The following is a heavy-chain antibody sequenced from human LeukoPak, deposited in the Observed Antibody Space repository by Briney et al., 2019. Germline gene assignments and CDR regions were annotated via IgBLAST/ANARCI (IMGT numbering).Heavy chain of an antibody. J-gene: IGHJ3*02. Sequence: GGSLRLSCAASGFTFSSYDMHWVRQATGKGLEWVSAIGTAGDTYYPGSVKGRFTISRENAKNSLYLQMNSLIAGDTAVYYCARASPMGYCSSTSCYGGVAFDIWGQGTMVTVSS. V-gene: IGHV3-13*04. CDR2: IGTAGDT. CDR1: GFTFSSYD. CDR3: ARASPMGYCSSTSCYGGVAFDI. D-gene: IGHD2-2*01.